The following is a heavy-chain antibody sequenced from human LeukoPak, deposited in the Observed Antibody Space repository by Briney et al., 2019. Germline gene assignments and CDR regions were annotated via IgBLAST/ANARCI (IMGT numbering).Heavy chain of an antibody. D-gene: IGHD1-26*01. CDR1: GFTFSSYA. CDR2: ISYDGSNK. CDR3: ARDMSGSS. J-gene: IGHJ5*02. V-gene: IGHV3-30-3*01. Sequence: PGRSLRLSCAASGFTFSSYAMHWVRQAPGKGLEWVAVISYDGSNKYYADSVKGRFTISRDNAKNSLYLQMNSLRAEDTAVYYCARDMSGSSWGQGTLVTVSS.